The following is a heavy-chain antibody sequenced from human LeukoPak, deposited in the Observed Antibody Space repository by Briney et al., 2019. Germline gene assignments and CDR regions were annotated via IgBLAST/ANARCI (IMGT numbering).Heavy chain of an antibody. D-gene: IGHD6-13*01. CDR3: ARRPTGIAAAGNGAFDI. Sequence: SETLSLTCTVSGGSISSSSYYWGWIRQPPGKGLEWIGSIYYSGSTYYNPSLKSRVTISVDTSKNQFSLKLSSVTAADTAVYYCARRPTGIAAAGNGAFDIWGQGTMVIVSS. CDR2: IYYSGST. CDR1: GGSISSSSYY. V-gene: IGHV4-39*01. J-gene: IGHJ3*02.